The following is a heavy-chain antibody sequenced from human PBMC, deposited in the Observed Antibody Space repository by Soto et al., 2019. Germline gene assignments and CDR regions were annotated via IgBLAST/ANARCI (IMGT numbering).Heavy chain of an antibody. J-gene: IGHJ6*02. CDR2: ISRDGDNM. CDR1: GFTFSDYY. V-gene: IGHV3-11*01. CDR3: ARPNGESIHYYHGMDV. Sequence: QVQLVESGGGLVKPGGSLRLSCAASGFTFSDYYMAWIRQAPGKGLEYVSYISRDGDNMYYADSVKGRFTISRDNAKNSLSLQMNSLRAEDTAVYYCARPNGESIHYYHGMDVWGQGTTVTVSS. D-gene: IGHD3-10*01.